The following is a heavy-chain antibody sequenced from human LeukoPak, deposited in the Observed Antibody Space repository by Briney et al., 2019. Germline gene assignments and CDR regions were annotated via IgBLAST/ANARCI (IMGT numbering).Heavy chain of an antibody. CDR2: IYYSGST. J-gene: IGHJ3*02. D-gene: IGHD6-19*01. CDR3: ARAWAGNAFDI. V-gene: IGHV4-61*10. Sequence: PSETLSLTCTVSGGSISSGSYYWSWIRQPAGKGLEWIGYIYYSGSTNYNPSLESRVTISVDTSKNQFSLKLSSVTAADTAVYYCARAWAGNAFDIWGQGTMVTVSS. CDR1: GGSISSGSYY.